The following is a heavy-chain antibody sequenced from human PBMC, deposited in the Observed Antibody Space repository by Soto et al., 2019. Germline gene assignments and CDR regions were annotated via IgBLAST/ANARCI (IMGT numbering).Heavy chain of an antibody. CDR1: GYTFTSYG. CDR2: INAGNGNT. Sequence: ASVKVSCKASGYTFTSYGISWVRQAPGQRLEWMGWINAGNGNTKYSQKFQGRVTITRDTSASTAYMELSSLRSEDTAVYYCARDRRWLQLECDYWGQGTLVTVSS. J-gene: IGHJ4*02. V-gene: IGHV1-3*01. D-gene: IGHD1-1*01. CDR3: ARDRRWLQLECDY.